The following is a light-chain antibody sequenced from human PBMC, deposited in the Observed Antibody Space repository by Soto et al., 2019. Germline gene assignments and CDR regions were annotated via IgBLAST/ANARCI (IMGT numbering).Light chain of an antibody. Sequence: EIVMTQSPATLSVSPGERATLSCRASQSVSTYLAWYQQKPGQAPRLLIYSASTRATGIPARFSGGGSGTEFPLTISSLQSEDFAVYICQQYNDWPPRWTFGQGPKVEI. CDR1: QSVSTY. V-gene: IGKV3-15*01. J-gene: IGKJ1*01. CDR2: SAS. CDR3: QQYNDWPPRWT.